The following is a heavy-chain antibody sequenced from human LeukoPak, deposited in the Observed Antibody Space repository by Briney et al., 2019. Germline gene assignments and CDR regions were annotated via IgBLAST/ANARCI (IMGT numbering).Heavy chain of an antibody. V-gene: IGHV3-74*01. CDR1: GSSFSGLW. D-gene: IGHD6-6*01. CDR3: ARGPNSNWSGLDF. Sequence: GGSLRLSCTASGSSFSGLWMHWARQLPGKGLVWVSRISPTGSTTSYADSVKGRFTVSRDNAKNTLYLQVNNLRAEDTAVYYCARGPNSNWSGLDFWGQGTLLTVSS. CDR2: ISPTGSTT. J-gene: IGHJ4*02.